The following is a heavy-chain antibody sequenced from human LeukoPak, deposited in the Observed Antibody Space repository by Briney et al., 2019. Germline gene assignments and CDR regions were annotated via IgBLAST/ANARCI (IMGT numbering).Heavy chain of an antibody. Sequence: SETLSLTCTVSGGSLYNYYWTWIRQPPGKALEWIGYIYYNGGTNYNPSLKSRVTISVDTSKNQFSLKLSSVTAADTAVYYCATGSGFYNWFDPWGQGTLVTVSS. CDR3: ATGSGFYNWFDP. D-gene: IGHD3-22*01. V-gene: IGHV4-59*01. CDR2: IYYNGGT. CDR1: GGSLYNYY. J-gene: IGHJ5*02.